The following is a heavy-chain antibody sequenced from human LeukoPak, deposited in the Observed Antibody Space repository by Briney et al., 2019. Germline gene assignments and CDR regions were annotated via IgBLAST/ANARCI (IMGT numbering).Heavy chain of an antibody. CDR1: GGSISSGTYY. V-gene: IGHV4-61*02. D-gene: IGHD2-21*01. CDR2: MYNSGST. J-gene: IGHJ3*02. CDR3: ARERTLVGGADI. Sequence: SQTLSLTCTVSGGSISSGTYYWSWIRHPAGKGLEWIGRMYNSGSTNYNPSLKSRVIISVDTSNNQFSLRLSSVTAADTAVYYCARERTLVGGADIWGQGTKVTVSS.